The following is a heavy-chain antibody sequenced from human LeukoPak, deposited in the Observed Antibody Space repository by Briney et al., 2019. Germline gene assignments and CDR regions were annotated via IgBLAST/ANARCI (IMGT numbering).Heavy chain of an antibody. CDR2: INSDGRRT. CDR1: GLTFSSYC. J-gene: IGHJ6*03. CDR3: AKERSDGYSSSWLPYYYYYYMDV. Sequence: GGSLRLSCAVSGLTFSSYCMHWVRQAPGKGLVWVSRINSDGRRTSYADSVKGRFTISKDNSKNSLDLQMNSLRTEDTALYYCAKERSDGYSSSWLPYYYYYYMDVWGKGTTVTVSS. V-gene: IGHV3-74*01. D-gene: IGHD6-13*01.